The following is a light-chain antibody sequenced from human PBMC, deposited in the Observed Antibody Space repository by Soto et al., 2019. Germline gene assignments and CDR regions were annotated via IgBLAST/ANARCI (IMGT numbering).Light chain of an antibody. Sequence: EIVMTQSPASLSVPPGERATLSCRASQSVSTHFAWYLQKPGQAPRLLIYGAATRATAVPARFTASGSGTEFTLSISSLQSDDLGVYYCQQYDTWPRTFGQGTKVVIK. CDR2: GAA. CDR1: QSVSTH. J-gene: IGKJ1*01. CDR3: QQYDTWPRT. V-gene: IGKV3-15*01.